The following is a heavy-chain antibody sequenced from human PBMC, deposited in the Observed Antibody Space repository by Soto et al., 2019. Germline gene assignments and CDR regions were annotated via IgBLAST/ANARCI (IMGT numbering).Heavy chain of an antibody. V-gene: IGHV3-9*01. Sequence: GGSLRLSCAASGFTFDDYAMHWVRQAPRKGLEWVSGISWNSGSIGYADSVKGRFTISRDNAKNSLYLQMNSLRAEDTALYYCAKDKGVAVAIFDYWGQGTLVTVSS. CDR3: AKDKGVAVAIFDY. D-gene: IGHD6-19*01. CDR2: ISWNSGSI. CDR1: GFTFDDYA. J-gene: IGHJ4*02.